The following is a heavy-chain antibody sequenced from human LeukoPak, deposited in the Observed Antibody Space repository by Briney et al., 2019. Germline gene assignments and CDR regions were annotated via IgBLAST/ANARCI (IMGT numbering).Heavy chain of an antibody. D-gene: IGHD3-22*01. V-gene: IGHV4-59*08. CDR2: IYYSGST. J-gene: IGHJ4*02. Sequence: SETLSLTCTVSGGSISSYYWSWIRQPPGKGLEWIGYIYYSGSTNYNPSLKSRVTISVDTSKNQFSLKLSSVTAADTAVYYCARLRGYYDSSGHHDYWGQGTLVTVSS. CDR3: ARLRGYYDSSGHHDY. CDR1: GGSISSYY.